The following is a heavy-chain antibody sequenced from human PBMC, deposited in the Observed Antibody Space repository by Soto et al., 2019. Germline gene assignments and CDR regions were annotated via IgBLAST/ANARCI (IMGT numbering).Heavy chain of an antibody. J-gene: IGHJ4*02. CDR2: INPKSGGT. V-gene: IGHV1-2*02. CDR1: GYTFSAYY. Sequence: GASVKVSSKTSGYTFSAYYMHWVRQAPGQGLEWMGWINPKSGGTLYAQKFQGRVTMTRDTSISTAYMELSRLRSDDTAVYYCARGGTFAYDTSGYSVYWGQGTLVTVS. D-gene: IGHD3-22*01. CDR3: ARGGTFAYDTSGYSVY.